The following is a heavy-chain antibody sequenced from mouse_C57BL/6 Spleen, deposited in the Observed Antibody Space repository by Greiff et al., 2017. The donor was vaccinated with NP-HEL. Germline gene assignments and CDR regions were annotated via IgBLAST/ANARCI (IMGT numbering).Heavy chain of an antibody. V-gene: IGHV1-15*01. Sequence: VKLQESGAELVRPGASVTLSCTASGYTFTDYEMHWVKQTPVHGLEWIGAIDPETGGTAYNQKFKGKAILTADKSSSTAYMELRSLTSEDSAVYYCTRGYGSSSYWYFDVWGTGTTVTVSS. J-gene: IGHJ1*03. CDR1: GYTFTDYE. CDR2: IDPETGGT. CDR3: TRGYGSSSYWYFDV. D-gene: IGHD1-1*01.